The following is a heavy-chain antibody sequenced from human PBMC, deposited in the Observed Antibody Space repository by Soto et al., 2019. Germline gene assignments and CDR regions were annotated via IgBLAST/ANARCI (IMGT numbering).Heavy chain of an antibody. Sequence: QVHLVESGGGLVKPGGSLRLSCAASGFTFNDHYMTWIRQAPGKVLEWVSFISSDSIYTNSADSVKGRFTISRDNAKNLLYLQMSSLRLEDTAVYYCARDSTGSGLDYGMDVWGQGTTVAVSS. CDR3: ARDSTGSGLDYGMDV. J-gene: IGHJ6*02. D-gene: IGHD3-10*01. V-gene: IGHV3-11*06. CDR1: GFTFNDHY. CDR2: ISSDSIYT.